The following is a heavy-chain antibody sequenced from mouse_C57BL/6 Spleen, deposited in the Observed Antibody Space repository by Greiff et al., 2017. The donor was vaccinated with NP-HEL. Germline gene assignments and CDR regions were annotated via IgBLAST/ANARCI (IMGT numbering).Heavy chain of an antibody. V-gene: IGHV14-4*01. CDR3: TSGGNYGGAMDY. CDR2: IDPENGDT. D-gene: IGHD2-1*01. Sequence: EVKLQESGAELVRPGASVKLSCTASGFNIKDDYMHWVKQRPEQGLEWIGWIDPENGDTEYASKFQGKATITADTSSNTAYLQLSSLTSEDTAVYYCTSGGNYGGAMDYWGQGTSVTVSS. CDR1: GFNIKDDY. J-gene: IGHJ4*01.